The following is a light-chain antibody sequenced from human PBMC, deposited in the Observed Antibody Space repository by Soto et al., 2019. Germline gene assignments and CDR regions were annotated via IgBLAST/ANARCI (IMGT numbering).Light chain of an antibody. J-gene: IGKJ3*01. CDR1: QSVSNN. CDR2: GAS. CDR3: QQYNNLPFT. V-gene: IGKV3-15*01. Sequence: EIVMTQSPATLSVSPGDRATLSCRASQSVSNNLAWYQQKPGQAPSLLTYGASTRATGIPARFSGSGSGTEFTLTISSLQSEDFAVYYCQQYNNLPFTFGPGTKVDMK.